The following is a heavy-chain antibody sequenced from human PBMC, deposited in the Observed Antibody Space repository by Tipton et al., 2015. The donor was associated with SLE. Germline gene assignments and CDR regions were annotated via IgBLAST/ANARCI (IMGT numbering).Heavy chain of an antibody. CDR3: ASLWGITGTY. V-gene: IGHV4-34*01. Sequence: TLSLTCTVYGGSLSGYWWSWIRQSPGKGLEWIGEIYPTGRTDYNPSLMSRVTISVDTSQNQFSLRLTSVTAADTAVYYCASLWGITGTYWGQGTLVTVSS. J-gene: IGHJ4*02. CDR1: GGSLSGYW. CDR2: IYPTGRT. D-gene: IGHD1-7*01.